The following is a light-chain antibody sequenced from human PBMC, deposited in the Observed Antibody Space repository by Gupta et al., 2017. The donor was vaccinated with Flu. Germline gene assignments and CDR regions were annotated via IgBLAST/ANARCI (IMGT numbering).Light chain of an antibody. Sequence: EVGLTQSPGTLSLSPGERATLSCKASQSVTTSFVAWYQQKPGQAPRLLIYGASTRATGIPDRFSATGSGTDFTLTSSRLEPEDCAVYYWQQHGSSLTFGGGTXVEIK. CDR3: QQHGSSLT. CDR1: QSVTTSF. CDR2: GAS. J-gene: IGKJ4*01. V-gene: IGKV3-20*01.